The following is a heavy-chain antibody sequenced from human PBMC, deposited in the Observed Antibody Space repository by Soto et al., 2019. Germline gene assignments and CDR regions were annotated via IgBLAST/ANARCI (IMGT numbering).Heavy chain of an antibody. Sequence: GGSLRLSCAASGFTFSSYGMHWVRQAPGKGLEWVAVISYDGSNKYYADSVKGRFTISRDNSKNTLYLQMNSLRAEDTVVYYCAKSVFRYSSGWFDYWGQGTLVTVSS. CDR3: AKSVFRYSSGWFDY. V-gene: IGHV3-30*18. D-gene: IGHD6-19*01. CDR1: GFTFSSYG. CDR2: ISYDGSNK. J-gene: IGHJ4*02.